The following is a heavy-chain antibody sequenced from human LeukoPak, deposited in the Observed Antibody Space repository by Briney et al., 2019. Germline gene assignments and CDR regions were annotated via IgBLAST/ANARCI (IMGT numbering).Heavy chain of an antibody. CDR1: GGSISSYY. D-gene: IGHD3-9*01. Sequence: PSETLSLTCIVSGGSISSYYWIWIRQPPRKGLEWIGYIYYSGSTNYNPSLKSRVTISVDTSKNQFSLKLSSVTAADTAVYYCARGSIKNFDYWGQGTLVTVSS. J-gene: IGHJ4*02. CDR3: ARGSIKNFDY. CDR2: IYYSGST. V-gene: IGHV4-59*01.